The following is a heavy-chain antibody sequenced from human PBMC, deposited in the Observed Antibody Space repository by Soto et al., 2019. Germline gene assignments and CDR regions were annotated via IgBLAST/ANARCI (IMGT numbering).Heavy chain of an antibody. J-gene: IGHJ4*02. Sequence: QVQLQESGPGLVKPSETLSLTCTVSGGPISSYYWSWIRQPPGKGLEWIGCMVYSGSTNSNPSLKRRVTISVDQSKNQFSLKLSSVTAAATAVYFCATRSNGEGDDSDYWGQGTLVTVSS. CDR2: MVYSGST. CDR1: GGPISSYY. V-gene: IGHV4-59*08. D-gene: IGHD3-10*01. CDR3: ATRSNGEGDDSDY.